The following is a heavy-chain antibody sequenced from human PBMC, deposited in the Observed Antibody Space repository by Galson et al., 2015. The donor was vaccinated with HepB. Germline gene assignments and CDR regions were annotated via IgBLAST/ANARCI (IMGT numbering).Heavy chain of an antibody. CDR3: ARDGFPGIAAAGIWFDP. D-gene: IGHD6-13*01. V-gene: IGHV1-3*01. J-gene: IGHJ5*02. CDR1: GYTFTSYA. CDR2: INAGNGNT. Sequence: SVKVSCKASGYTFTSYAMHWVRQAPGQRLEWMGWINAGNGNTKYSQKFQGRVTITRDTSASTAYMELSSLRSEDTAVYYCARDGFPGIAAAGIWFDPWGQGTLVTVSS.